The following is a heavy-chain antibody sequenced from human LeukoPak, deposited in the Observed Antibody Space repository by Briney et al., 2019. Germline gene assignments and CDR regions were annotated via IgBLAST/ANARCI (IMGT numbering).Heavy chain of an antibody. Sequence: GASVKVSCKASGGTFSSYAISWVRQAPGQGLEWMGGIIPIFGTANYAQKFQGRVTITADESTSTAYMELSSLRSEDTAVYYCARGVRDDILTGRYYYYGMDVWGQGTTVTVSS. CDR2: IIPIFGTA. CDR1: GGTFSSYA. D-gene: IGHD3-9*01. J-gene: IGHJ6*02. CDR3: ARGVRDDILTGRYYYYGMDV. V-gene: IGHV1-69*13.